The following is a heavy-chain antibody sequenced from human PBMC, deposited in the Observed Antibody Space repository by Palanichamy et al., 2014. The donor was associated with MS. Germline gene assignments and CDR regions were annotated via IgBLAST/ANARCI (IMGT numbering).Heavy chain of an antibody. J-gene: IGHJ6*02. Sequence: QVQLQESGPGLVKPSETLSLTCTVSGGSIRGYYWSWIRQPAGKGLEWIGRIYPRGITNYSPSLKSRVTMSIDTSKNQFSLNLSSVTAADTAVYHCARDDYGSGTSAYGMDVWGQGTTVTVSS. CDR1: GGSIRGYY. CDR3: ARDDYGSGTSAYGMDV. CDR2: IYPRGIT. V-gene: IGHV4-4*07. D-gene: IGHD3-10*01.